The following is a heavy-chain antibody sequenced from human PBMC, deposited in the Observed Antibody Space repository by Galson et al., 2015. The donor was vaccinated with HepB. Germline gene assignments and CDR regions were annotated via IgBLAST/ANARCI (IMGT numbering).Heavy chain of an antibody. Sequence: SVKVSCKASGGTFSSYAISWVRQAPGQGLEWMGGIIPIFGTANYAQKFQGRVTITADESTSTAYMELSSLGSEDTAVYYCARAEYSSGWYGYYYYGMDVWGQGTTVTVSS. CDR3: ARAEYSSGWYGYYYYGMDV. CDR2: IIPIFGTA. CDR1: GGTFSSYA. J-gene: IGHJ6*02. D-gene: IGHD6-19*01. V-gene: IGHV1-69*13.